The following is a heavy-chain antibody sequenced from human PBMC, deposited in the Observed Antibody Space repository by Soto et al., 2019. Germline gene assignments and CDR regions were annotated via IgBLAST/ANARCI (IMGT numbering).Heavy chain of an antibody. CDR3: ARAGGSLLPAPDC. J-gene: IGHJ4*02. Sequence: SETLSLTCTVSVGTISSYYWSWIRQPPGKGLEWIGYIYYSGSTNYNPSLKSRVTISVDTSKNQFSLKLSSVTAADTAVYYCARAGGSLLPAPDCWGQGTLVTVSS. V-gene: IGHV4-59*01. CDR2: IYYSGST. D-gene: IGHD1-26*01. CDR1: VGTISSYY.